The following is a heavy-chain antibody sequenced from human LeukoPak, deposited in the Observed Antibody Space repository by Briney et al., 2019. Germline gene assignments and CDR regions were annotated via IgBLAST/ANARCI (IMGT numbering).Heavy chain of an antibody. D-gene: IGHD5/OR15-5a*01. CDR3: ARLPGDSTIYDL. J-gene: IGHJ5*02. CDR2: IRQDGDDI. CDR1: GFTLSRHW. Sequence: GGSLRLSCAASGFTLSRHWMSWVRQAPGKGLEWVASIRQDGDDINYVESVKGRFIISRDNAGNSVSLQMSSLRAEDTAMYYCARLPGDSTIYDLWGQGTLVTVSS. V-gene: IGHV3-7*01.